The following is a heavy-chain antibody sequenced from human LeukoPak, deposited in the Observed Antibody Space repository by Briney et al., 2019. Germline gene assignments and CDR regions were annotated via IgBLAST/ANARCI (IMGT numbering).Heavy chain of an antibody. Sequence: ASVKVSCKASGGTFSSYAISWVRQAPGQGLEWMGGIIPIFGTANYAQKFQGRVTITADESTSTAYMELSSLRSEDTAVYYCATNPTYYYDSSGYYQDPGLADYWGQGTLATVSS. CDR3: ATNPTYYYDSSGYYQDPGLADY. D-gene: IGHD3-22*01. V-gene: IGHV1-69*13. CDR2: IIPIFGTA. CDR1: GGTFSSYA. J-gene: IGHJ4*02.